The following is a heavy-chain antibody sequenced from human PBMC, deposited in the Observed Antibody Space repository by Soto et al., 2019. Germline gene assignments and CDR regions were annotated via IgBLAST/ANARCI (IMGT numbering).Heavy chain of an antibody. V-gene: IGHV4-59*01. D-gene: IGHD1-26*01. CDR2: IYYSGST. J-gene: IGHJ6*02. CDR3: ARDRPMTRLGSCYSDRDV. CDR1: GGSISSYY. Sequence: PSETLSLTCTASGGSISSYYWSWIRQPPGKGLEWIGYIYYSGSTNYNPSLKSRVTISVDTSKNQFSLKLSSVTAADTAVYYCARDRPMTRLGSCYSDRDVWSQGTTVTVSS.